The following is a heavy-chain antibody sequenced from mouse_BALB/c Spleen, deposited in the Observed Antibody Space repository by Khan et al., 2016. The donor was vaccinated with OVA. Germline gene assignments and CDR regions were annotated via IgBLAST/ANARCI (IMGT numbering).Heavy chain of an antibody. CDR2: ISPGSGDT. Sequence: QVELQQSGAELARPGASVKLSCKASGFTFTDYYIYWVKQRTGQGLEWVGEISPGSGDTYYNEKFKGRVTLTADKSSTTLYMQLSSLTSEASAVYFCARGNYYGYTFAYWGQGTLVTVSA. V-gene: IGHV1-77*01. CDR1: GFTFTDYY. J-gene: IGHJ3*01. CDR3: ARGNYYGYTFAY. D-gene: IGHD1-2*01.